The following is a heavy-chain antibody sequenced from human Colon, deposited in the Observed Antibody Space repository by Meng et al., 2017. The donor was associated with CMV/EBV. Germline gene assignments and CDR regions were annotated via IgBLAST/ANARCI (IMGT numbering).Heavy chain of an antibody. D-gene: IGHD6-13*01. J-gene: IGHJ4*02. V-gene: IGHV1-2*02. Sequence: ASVKVSCKASGYNFVDYGITWVRQAPGQGLEWMGCVNPDTGATYSADKFHDRVTMTRDTSISTAYMDVTRLTSDDTAVYFCARGLRSSWYEYYFDDWAKGTLVTVSS. CDR1: GYNFVDYG. CDR2: VNPDTGAT. CDR3: ARGLRSSWYEYYFDD.